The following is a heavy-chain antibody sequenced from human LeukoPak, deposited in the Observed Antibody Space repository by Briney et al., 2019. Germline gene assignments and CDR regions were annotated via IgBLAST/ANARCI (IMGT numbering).Heavy chain of an antibody. D-gene: IGHD1-1*01. Sequence: GASVKVSCKASGDIFRRYGVTWARQAPGQGPEWMGWVRPYNGDPENAQKFQGRVTMSTDTSTDTSYMELRSLGSDDTAVYYCARPYSANWHPHPYRMDVWGQGTTVIVSS. CDR2: VRPYNGDP. CDR3: ARPYSANWHPHPYRMDV. CDR1: GDIFRRYG. J-gene: IGHJ6*02. V-gene: IGHV1-18*04.